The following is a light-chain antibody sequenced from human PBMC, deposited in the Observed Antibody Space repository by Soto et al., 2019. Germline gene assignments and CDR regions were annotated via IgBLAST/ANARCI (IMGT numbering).Light chain of an antibody. CDR1: QSVSTY. Sequence: EIVLTQSPATLSLSPGEVATLSFRASQSVSTYLAWYQQKPGQAPRLLIYGASNRATGVAARFSGSGSGTDFTLTISSLEPEDSAVYYCQQRDSWWTFGQGTKVDIK. CDR3: QQRDSWWT. CDR2: GAS. V-gene: IGKV3-11*01. J-gene: IGKJ1*01.